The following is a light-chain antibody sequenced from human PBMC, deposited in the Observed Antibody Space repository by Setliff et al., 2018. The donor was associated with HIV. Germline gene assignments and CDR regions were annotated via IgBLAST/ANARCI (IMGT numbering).Light chain of an antibody. Sequence: QSVLTQPASVSGSPGQSITISCTGTSSDVGGYNYVSWYQQHPGKAPKLMIYDVGNRPSGVSNRFSASKSGNTASLTISGLQAEDEADYYCSSYTGSSTHWVFGGXTQLTVL. CDR2: DVG. CDR1: SSDVGGYNY. V-gene: IGLV2-14*03. CDR3: SSYTGSSTHWV. J-gene: IGLJ3*02.